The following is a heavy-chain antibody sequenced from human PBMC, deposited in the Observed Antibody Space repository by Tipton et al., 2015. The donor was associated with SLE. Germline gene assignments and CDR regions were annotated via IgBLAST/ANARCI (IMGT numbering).Heavy chain of an antibody. V-gene: IGHV4-59*01. CDR1: GDSMSGFS. CDR3: ARGGYLYSGGFDY. Sequence: TLSLTCTVSGDSMSGFSWSWVRQPPGKGLEWIGYIYYSGSTNYSPSLKSRVTISVDTSKNQFSLKLSSVTAADTAVYYCARGGYLYSGGFDYWGQGTLVTVSS. J-gene: IGHJ4*02. CDR2: IYYSGST. D-gene: IGHD1-26*01.